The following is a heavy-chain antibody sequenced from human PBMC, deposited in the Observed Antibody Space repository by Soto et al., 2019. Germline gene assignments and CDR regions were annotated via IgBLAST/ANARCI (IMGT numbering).Heavy chain of an antibody. CDR2: INHSGST. CDR3: ASMFKFETIFGVVRPYYFDY. Sequence: QVLLQQWGAGLLKPSETLSLTCAVYGGSFSGYYWSWIRQSPGKGLEWIGEINHSGSTNYNPSLKSRVTISLDTSKNQFSLKLSSVTAADTAVYYCASMFKFETIFGVVRPYYFDYWGQGTLVTVSS. V-gene: IGHV4-34*01. J-gene: IGHJ4*02. CDR1: GGSFSGYY. D-gene: IGHD3-3*01.